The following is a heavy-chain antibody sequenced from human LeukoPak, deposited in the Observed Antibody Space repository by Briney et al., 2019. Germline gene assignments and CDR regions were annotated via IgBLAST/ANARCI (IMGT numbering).Heavy chain of an antibody. V-gene: IGHV3-23*01. D-gene: IGHD3-3*01. Sequence: GGSLRLSCAVSGFAFSHEAMGWVRQLRGGGLEWVSTISPGGGTTYYAESMKGRFTISRDNSKNTLYLQMNSLRAEDTAVYYCAKDREWLSVDYYYMDVWGKGTTVTVSS. CDR3: AKDREWLSVDYYYMDV. CDR2: ISPGGGTT. J-gene: IGHJ6*03. CDR1: GFAFSHEA.